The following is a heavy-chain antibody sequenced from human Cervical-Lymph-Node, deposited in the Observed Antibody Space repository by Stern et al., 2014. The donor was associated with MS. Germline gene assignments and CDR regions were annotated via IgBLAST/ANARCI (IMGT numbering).Heavy chain of an antibody. J-gene: IGHJ6*02. Sequence: QVQLVESGSQVRKPGASVKVSCQALGYTFINYDIFWVRQATGQGLEWMGWMNANNANTGHAQKVQGRVTMTRNTSISTAYMELSGLRSDDTAVYYCVRGGFSNGYGLDAWGQGTAVIVSS. V-gene: IGHV1-8*01. D-gene: IGHD2-8*01. CDR1: GYTFINYD. CDR2: MNANNANT. CDR3: VRGGFSNGYGLDA.